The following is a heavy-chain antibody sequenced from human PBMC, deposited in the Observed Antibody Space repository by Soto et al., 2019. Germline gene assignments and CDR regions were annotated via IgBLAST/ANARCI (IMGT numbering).Heavy chain of an antibody. D-gene: IGHD1-26*01. CDR1: GGSISSSNW. J-gene: IGHJ4*02. CDR2: IYHSGST. CDR3: ERRYGSDIDY. V-gene: IGHV4-4*02. Sequence: SETLSLTCAVSGGSISSSNWWSWVRQPPGKGLEWIGEIYHSGSTNYNPSLKSRVTISVDTSKNQFSLKLSSVTAADTAVSYCERRYGSDIDYWGQGILVTVSS.